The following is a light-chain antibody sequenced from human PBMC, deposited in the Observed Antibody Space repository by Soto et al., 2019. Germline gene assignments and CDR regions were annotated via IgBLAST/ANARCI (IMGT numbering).Light chain of an antibody. CDR3: SSYTTTTPLV. Sequence: QSVLTQPASVSGSPGQSITISCTGTSSDVGRYKYVSWYQHHPGKAPKLMIYDVSYRPSGVSNRFSGSKSGNTASLTISGLQAEDEADYYCSSYTTTTPLVFGGGTKLTVL. CDR1: SSDVGRYKY. CDR2: DVS. J-gene: IGLJ2*01. V-gene: IGLV2-14*03.